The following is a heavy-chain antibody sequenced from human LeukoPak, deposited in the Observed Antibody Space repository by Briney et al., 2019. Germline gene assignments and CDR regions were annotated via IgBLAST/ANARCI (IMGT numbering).Heavy chain of an antibody. CDR3: ARDWGSSGWYNWFDP. J-gene: IGHJ5*02. CDR1: GFTFSSYW. V-gene: IGHV3-74*01. CDR2: IASDGSST. Sequence: GGSLRLSCAASGFTFSSYWMNWVRQAPGKGLVWVSRIASDGSSTTYADSVKGRLTISRDNSENTLYLQMNSLRVEDTAVYYCARDWGSSGWYNWFDPWGQGTLVTVSS. D-gene: IGHD6-19*01.